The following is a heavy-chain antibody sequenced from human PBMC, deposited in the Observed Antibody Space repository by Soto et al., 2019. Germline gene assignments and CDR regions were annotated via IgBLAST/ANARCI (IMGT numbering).Heavy chain of an antibody. V-gene: IGHV4-39*01. CDR3: ARRHYYGSGHPPLI. CDR2: IYYSGST. Sequence: QLQLQESGPGLVKPSETLSLTCTVSGGSISSSSYYWGWIRQPPGKGLEWIGSIYYSGSTYYNPSLKGRVTISVDTSKNQFSLKLSSVTAADTAVYYCARRHYYGSGHPPLIWGQGTMVTVSS. D-gene: IGHD3-10*01. J-gene: IGHJ3*02. CDR1: GGSISSSSYY.